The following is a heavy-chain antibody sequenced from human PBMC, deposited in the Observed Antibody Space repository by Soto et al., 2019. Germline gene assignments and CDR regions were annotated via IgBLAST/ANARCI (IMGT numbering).Heavy chain of an antibody. D-gene: IGHD1-20*01. CDR1: GFTFSSYA. CDR2: ISGSGGST. J-gene: IGHJ4*02. Sequence: EVQLLEAGGGLVQPGGSLRLSCAASGFTFSSYAMSWVRQAPGKGLEWVSAISGSGGSTYYADSVKGRFTISRDNSKNTLYLQMNSLRAEDTAVYYCAKLKGRLVWLDYWGQGTLVTVSS. CDR3: AKLKGRLVWLDY. V-gene: IGHV3-23*01.